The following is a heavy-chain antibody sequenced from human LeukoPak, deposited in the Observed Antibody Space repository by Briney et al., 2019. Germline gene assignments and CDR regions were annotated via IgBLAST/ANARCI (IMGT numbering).Heavy chain of an antibody. CDR2: MNPNSGNT. CDR1: GYTFTSYD. CDR3: ARVLAAAAPWFDP. J-gene: IGHJ5*02. Sequence: ASVKVSCKASGYTFTSYDINWVRQATGQGLEWMGWMNPNSGNTGYAQKFQGRVTMTRNTSISTAYMELSSLRSEDTAVYYCARVLAAAAPWFDPWGQGALVTVSS. D-gene: IGHD6-13*01. V-gene: IGHV1-8*01.